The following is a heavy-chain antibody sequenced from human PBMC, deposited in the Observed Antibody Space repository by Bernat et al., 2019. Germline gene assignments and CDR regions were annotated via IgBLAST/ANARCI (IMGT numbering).Heavy chain of an antibody. D-gene: IGHD1-26*01. CDR3: ARDLVGGSFDY. CDR1: GFTFSSYW. Sequence: EVQLVESGGGLVQPGGSLRLSCAASGFTFSSYWMHWVRQAPGKGLVWVSRFNSDGTTTTYADSVKGRFTISRDNAKNTLYLQMNNLRAEDTAVYYCARDLVGGSFDYWGQGTLVTVSS. J-gene: IGHJ4*02. V-gene: IGHV3-74*01. CDR2: FNSDGTTT.